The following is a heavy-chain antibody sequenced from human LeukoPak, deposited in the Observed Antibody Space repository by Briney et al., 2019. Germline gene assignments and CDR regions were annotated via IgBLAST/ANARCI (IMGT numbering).Heavy chain of an antibody. Sequence: GGSLRLSCAAPGFTLSDFYMSWVRQAPGKGLEWISYVSNGRRDTIRYAVSVKGRFTVSRDYARNTLYLQMNSLRAEDTAVYYCTRHVRNWGHDYWRQGTLVTVS. V-gene: IGHV3-11*01. CDR1: GFTLSDFY. CDR2: VSNGRRDTI. J-gene: IGHJ4*02. D-gene: IGHD7-27*01. CDR3: TRHVRNWGHDY.